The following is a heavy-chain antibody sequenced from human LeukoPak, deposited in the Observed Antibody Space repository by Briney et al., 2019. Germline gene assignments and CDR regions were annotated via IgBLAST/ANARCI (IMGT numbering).Heavy chain of an antibody. CDR1: GVIFNMYT. Sequence: PGGSLRLSCTASGVIFNMYTMNWVRQAPGKGLEWVSSISAGNNYIYYADSAKGRFTISRDNSENSLYLQVSSLRADDTAMYYCTRGNWFDPWGQGTLVTVSS. CDR3: TRGNWFDP. CDR2: ISAGNNYI. J-gene: IGHJ5*02. V-gene: IGHV3-21*06.